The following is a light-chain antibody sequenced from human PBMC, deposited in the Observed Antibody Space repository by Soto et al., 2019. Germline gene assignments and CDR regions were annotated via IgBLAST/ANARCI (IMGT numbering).Light chain of an antibody. CDR1: QSVSSY. CDR3: QHRSNWPWT. J-gene: IGKJ1*01. CDR2: DAS. V-gene: IGKV3-11*01. Sequence: EIVLTQSPVTLSLSPGERVTLSCRASQSVSSYLTWYQQKPGQAPRLLIYDASTRVTDIPARFSGSGSGTDFTLTISSLEPEDFAVYYCQHRSNWPWTFGQGTKVEIK.